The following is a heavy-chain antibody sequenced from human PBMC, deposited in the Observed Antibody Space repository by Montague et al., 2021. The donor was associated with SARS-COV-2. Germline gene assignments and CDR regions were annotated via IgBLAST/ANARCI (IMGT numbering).Heavy chain of an antibody. CDR3: ARDYSHCSGGSCVFDY. Sequence: SETLSLTCTVSGGSISNYYWSWIRQPAGKGLEWIGRIYSSGSTNYNPSLKSRISMSVDTSKNQFFLKLSSVTAADTAIYYCARDYSHCSGGSCVFDYWGQGTLVTVSS. CDR2: IYSSGST. D-gene: IGHD2-15*01. CDR1: GGSISNYY. V-gene: IGHV4-4*07. J-gene: IGHJ4*02.